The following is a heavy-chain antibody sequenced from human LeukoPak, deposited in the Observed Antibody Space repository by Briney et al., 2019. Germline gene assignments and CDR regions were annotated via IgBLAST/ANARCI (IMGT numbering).Heavy chain of an antibody. V-gene: IGHV3-48*01. D-gene: IGHD2-2*01. CDR3: ARDPPYCSSTSCYPDY. CDR1: GFTFSGFW. Sequence: GGSLRLSCAVFGFTFSGFWMSWSRQAPGKGLEWVSYISSSGSTIYYADSVKGRFTISRDNAKNSLYLQMNSLRAEDTAVYYCARDPPYCSSTSCYPDYWGQGTLVTVSS. J-gene: IGHJ4*02. CDR2: ISSSGSTI.